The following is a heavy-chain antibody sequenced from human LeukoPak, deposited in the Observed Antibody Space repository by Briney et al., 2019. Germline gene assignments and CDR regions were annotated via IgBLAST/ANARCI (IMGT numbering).Heavy chain of an antibody. J-gene: IGHJ4*02. CDR1: GYSFTSYW. V-gene: IGHV5-51*01. Sequence: GESLKISCKGSGYSFTSYWIGWVRQMPGKGLEWRGIIYPGDSDTRYSPSFQGQVTISADKSISTAYLQWSSLKASDTAMYYCARQFRYCSGGSCYGDYFDYWGQGTLVTVSS. CDR2: IYPGDSDT. D-gene: IGHD2-15*01. CDR3: ARQFRYCSGGSCYGDYFDY.